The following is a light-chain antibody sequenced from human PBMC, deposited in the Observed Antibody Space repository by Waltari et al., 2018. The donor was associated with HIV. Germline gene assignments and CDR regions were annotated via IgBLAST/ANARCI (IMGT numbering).Light chain of an antibody. J-gene: IGLJ3*02. CDR1: ALTKQY. CDR3: QSSDSSGDYWA. V-gene: IGLV3-25*03. Sequence: SYELPQPPSVSVSPGQTATITCSGDALTKQYGYWYQQKPGQAPVVVIYKDSDRPSGIPERFSGSSSGTTVTLTISGVQAEDEADYYCQSSDSSGDYWAFGGGTKLTVL. CDR2: KDS.